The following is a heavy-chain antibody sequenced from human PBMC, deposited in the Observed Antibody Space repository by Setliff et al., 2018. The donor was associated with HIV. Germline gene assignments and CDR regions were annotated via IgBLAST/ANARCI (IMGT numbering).Heavy chain of an antibody. V-gene: IGHV4-59*08. Sequence: SETLSLTCSVSGGSISTYHWSWIRQPPGKGLEWIGYIYKSGSTNYSPSLKSRVTISPGTSKNQFSLKLTSVAAAGTAVYYCARIASVAGAYYFDYWGQGTLVTVSS. CDR3: ARIASVAGAYYFDY. J-gene: IGHJ4*02. CDR1: GGSISTYH. CDR2: IYKSGST. D-gene: IGHD2-21*01.